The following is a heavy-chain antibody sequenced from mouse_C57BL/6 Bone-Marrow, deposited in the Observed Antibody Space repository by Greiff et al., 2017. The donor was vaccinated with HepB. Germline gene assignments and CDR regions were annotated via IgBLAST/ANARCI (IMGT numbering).Heavy chain of an antibody. CDR1: GYTFTSYW. D-gene: IGHD1-1*01. Sequence: VKLQQPGAELVKPGASVKLSCKASGYTFTSYWMHWVKQRPGQGLEWIGMIHPNSGSTNYNEKFKSKATLTVDKSSSTAYMQLSSLTSEDSAVYYCASHYYGSSYYFDYWGQGTTLTVSS. J-gene: IGHJ2*01. CDR3: ASHYYGSSYYFDY. V-gene: IGHV1-64*01. CDR2: IHPNSGST.